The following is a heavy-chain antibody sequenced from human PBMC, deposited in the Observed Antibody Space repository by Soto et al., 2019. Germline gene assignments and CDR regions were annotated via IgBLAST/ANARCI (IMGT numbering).Heavy chain of an antibody. CDR3: AHRIRDSGSYAAFDI. Sequence: QITLKESGPALLQPTQPLTLTCTFSGFSLSTRGVGVGWIRQPPGKAREWLAHIYWDDDKGYSPSLETRLTITKHTSNNQVVLTLTNMDPVDTATYYCAHRIRDSGSYAAFDIWGQGTMVTVSS. CDR1: GFSLSTRGVG. D-gene: IGHD3-10*01. CDR2: IYWDDDK. V-gene: IGHV2-5*02. J-gene: IGHJ3*02.